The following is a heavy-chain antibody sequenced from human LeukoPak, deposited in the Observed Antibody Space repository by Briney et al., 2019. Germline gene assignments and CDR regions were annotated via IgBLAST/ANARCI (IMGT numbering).Heavy chain of an antibody. CDR2: IYSGGST. Sequence: GGSLRLSCAASGFTVTSNYMSWVRQAPGKGLEWVPVIYSGGSTFYADSVKGRFTISRDNSKNTVYLQMNSLRAEDTAVYYCAREDYYGSGSWDWGQGTMVTVSS. V-gene: IGHV3-66*01. D-gene: IGHD3-10*01. J-gene: IGHJ3*01. CDR3: AREDYYGSGSWD. CDR1: GFTVTSNY.